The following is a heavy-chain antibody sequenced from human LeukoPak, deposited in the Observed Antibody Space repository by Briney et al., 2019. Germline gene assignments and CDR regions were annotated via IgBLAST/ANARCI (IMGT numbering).Heavy chain of an antibody. CDR1: GFTFSSYA. Sequence: GGSLRLSCAASGFTFSSYAMHWVRQAPGKGLEWVAVISYDGSEKYYTDSVKGRPTISRDNSKNTLYLLMNSLRAEDTAVYYCARDVSSYGYYGMDVWGQGTTATVSS. V-gene: IGHV3-30*04. CDR3: ARDVSSYGYYGMDV. J-gene: IGHJ6*02. D-gene: IGHD3-16*01. CDR2: ISYDGSEK.